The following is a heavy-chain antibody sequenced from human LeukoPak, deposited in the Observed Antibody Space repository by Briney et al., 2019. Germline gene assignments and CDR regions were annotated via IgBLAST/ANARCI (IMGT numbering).Heavy chain of an antibody. CDR2: ISNDGSTK. CDR1: GFTFSSYG. CDR3: AKGRSSYPMDYIFDF. V-gene: IGHV3-30*18. J-gene: IGHJ4*02. Sequence: GGSLRLSCAASGFTFSSYGMHWVRQAPGKGLEWVAVISNDGSTKKYADSVKGRFTISKDNSKNTLYVQMNSLRADDAAVYYCAKGRSSYPMDYIFDFWGQGTLVTVSS. D-gene: IGHD3-16*02.